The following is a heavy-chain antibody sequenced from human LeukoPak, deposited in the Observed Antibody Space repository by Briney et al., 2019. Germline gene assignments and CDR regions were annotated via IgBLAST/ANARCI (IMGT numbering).Heavy chain of an antibody. D-gene: IGHD2-8*01. CDR1: GGSITSTNW. V-gene: IGHV4-4*02. Sequence: SGTLSLTCGVSGGSITSTNWWSWARQPPGQGLEWIGEVSLSGLTNHNPSLSSRVIMALDTSKNHLSLHLTSVTAADTAVYYCSRENGAFSPFGYWGQGYLVTVLS. CDR2: VSLSGLT. CDR3: SRENGAFSPFGY. J-gene: IGHJ4*02.